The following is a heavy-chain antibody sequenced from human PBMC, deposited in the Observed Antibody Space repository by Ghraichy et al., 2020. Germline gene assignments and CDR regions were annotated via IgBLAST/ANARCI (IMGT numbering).Heavy chain of an antibody. V-gene: IGHV3-30*18. CDR1: GFTFSIYG. D-gene: IGHD2-21*01. CDR3: AKEGAAGDTFVDY. CDR2: ISYDGINK. Sequence: GGSLRLSCAASGFTFSIYGMYWVRQAPGKGLEWVAVISYDGINKYYADSVTGRFTVSRDSSKNTLYLQMNSLRSEDTAVYYCAKEGAAGDTFVDYWGQGIQVTVSS. J-gene: IGHJ4*02.